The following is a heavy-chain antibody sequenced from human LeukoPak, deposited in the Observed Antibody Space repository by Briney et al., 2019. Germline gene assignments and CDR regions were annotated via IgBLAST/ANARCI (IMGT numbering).Heavy chain of an antibody. CDR2: ISSSSSYI. CDR1: GFTFSSYS. CDR3: ARDGARLDP. Sequence: KPGGSLRLSCAASGFTFSSYSMNWVRQAPGKGLEWVSSISSSSSYIYYADSVKGRFTISRDNPKNTLYLQMNTLRAQDTAVYSCARDGARLDPWRQGTLVTVSS. D-gene: IGHD1-26*01. J-gene: IGHJ5*02. V-gene: IGHV3-21*01.